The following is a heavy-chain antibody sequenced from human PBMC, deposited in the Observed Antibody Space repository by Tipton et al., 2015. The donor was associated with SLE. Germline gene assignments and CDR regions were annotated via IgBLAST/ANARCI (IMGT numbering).Heavy chain of an antibody. J-gene: IGHJ6*03. CDR3: VKDKYSSPYYYMDV. CDR2: IWFDGTNE. V-gene: IGHV3-33*06. D-gene: IGHD6-19*01. Sequence: SLRLSCAASGFTFSEASINWVRQAPGKGLEWVAVIWFDGTNEYYADSVKGRSTISRDNSKDTVYLQMNSLRAEDTAVYYCVKDKYSSPYYYMDVWGKGTTVTVSS. CDR1: GFTFSEAS.